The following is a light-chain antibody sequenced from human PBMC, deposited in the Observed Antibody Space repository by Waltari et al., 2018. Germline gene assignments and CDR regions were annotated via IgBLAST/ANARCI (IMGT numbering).Light chain of an antibody. Sequence: QSALTQPASVSGSPGQSITISCTGTSSDIGGYNYVSWYQQVPGKAPKLIIYDVSNRPSAFSSRFSGSKSGNTASLTISGLQAEDEANYYCSSYIDSSTLELFGGGTSLTVL. CDR2: DVS. J-gene: IGLJ2*01. CDR3: SSYIDSSTLEL. V-gene: IGLV2-14*03. CDR1: SSDIGGYNY.